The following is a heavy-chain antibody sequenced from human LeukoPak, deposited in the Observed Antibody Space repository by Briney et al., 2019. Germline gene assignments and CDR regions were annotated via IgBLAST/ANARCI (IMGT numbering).Heavy chain of an antibody. J-gene: IGHJ4*02. D-gene: IGHD1-1*01. CDR1: GYSISSGYY. CDR3: ARHHVLGTGPFDY. Sequence: PSETLSLTCTVSGYSISSGYYWGWIRQPPGKGLEWIGSIYHSGSTYYNPSLKSRVTISVDTSKNQFSLKLSSVTAADTAVYYCARHHVLGTGPFDYWGQGTLVTVSS. CDR2: IYHSGST. V-gene: IGHV4-38-2*02.